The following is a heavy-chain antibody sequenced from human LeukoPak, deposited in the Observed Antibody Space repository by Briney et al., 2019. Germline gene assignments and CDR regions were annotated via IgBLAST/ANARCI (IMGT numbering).Heavy chain of an antibody. J-gene: IGHJ4*02. D-gene: IGHD1-26*01. CDR3: AKPPEVGATVAYFDY. Sequence: GGSLRLSCAASGFTFSSYGMHWVRQAPGKGLEWVALISFDGSNQYYADSMKGRFTVSRDNSKNTLFLQMNSLRAEDTAVYYCAKPPEVGATVAYFDYWGQGTLVTVSS. V-gene: IGHV3-30*18. CDR2: ISFDGSNQ. CDR1: GFTFSSYG.